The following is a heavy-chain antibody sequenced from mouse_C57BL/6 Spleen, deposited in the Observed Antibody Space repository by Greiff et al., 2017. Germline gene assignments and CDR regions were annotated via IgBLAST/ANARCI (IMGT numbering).Heavy chain of an antibody. V-gene: IGHV10-1*01. CDR3: VRQTYYSNDAMDY. D-gene: IGHD2-5*01. J-gene: IGHJ4*01. CDR2: IRSKSNNYAT. Sequence: EVMLVESGGGLVQPKGSLKLSCAASGFSFNTYAMNWVRQAPGKGLEWVARIRSKSNNYATYYADSVKDRFTISRDDSESMLYLQMNNLKTEDTAMYYCVRQTYYSNDAMDYWGQGTSVTGSS. CDR1: GFSFNTYA.